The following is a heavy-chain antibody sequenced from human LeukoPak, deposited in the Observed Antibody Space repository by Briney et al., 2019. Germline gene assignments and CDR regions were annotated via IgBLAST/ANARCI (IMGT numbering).Heavy chain of an antibody. CDR1: GYTFTSYD. J-gene: IGHJ4*02. CDR2: MNPNSGNT. CDR3: ARVFRSSPYYFDY. V-gene: IGHV1-8*01. Sequence: ASVKVSCKASGYTFTSYDINWVRQATGQGLEWMGWMNPNSGNTGYAQKFQGRVTMTRNTSISTAYMELSSLRSDDTAVYYCARVFRSSPYYFDYWGQGALVTVSS. D-gene: IGHD5/OR15-5a*01.